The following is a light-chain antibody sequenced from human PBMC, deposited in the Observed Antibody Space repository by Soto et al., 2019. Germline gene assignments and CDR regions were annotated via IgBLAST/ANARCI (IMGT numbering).Light chain of an antibody. V-gene: IGKV3-20*01. CDR3: QQYGSSPRT. J-gene: IGKJ1*01. CDR1: QSVCTK. Sequence: EIVMTQSPDTLYVSPGEGATLSCRASQSVCTKLAWYQQKAGQAPRLLIYGASSRAAGIPDRFSGSGSGTDFTLTISSLEPEDFAVYYCQQYGSSPRTFGQGTKVDIK. CDR2: GAS.